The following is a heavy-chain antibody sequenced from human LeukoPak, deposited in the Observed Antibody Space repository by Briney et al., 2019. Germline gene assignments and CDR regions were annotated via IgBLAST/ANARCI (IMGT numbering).Heavy chain of an antibody. CDR3: ARDSSVVRDDYGDF. D-gene: IGHD3-10*01. Sequence: GGCLRLAYAAYGFTFCSYRIDSVRQAPGRGRELVSYVSSSSSTIYYADSVKGRFTISRDNAKKSLYLQMYSLRDEDTAVYYCARDSSVVRDDYGDFWGQGTLVTASS. J-gene: IGHJ4*02. V-gene: IGHV3-48*02. CDR1: GFTFCSYR. CDR2: VSSSSSTI.